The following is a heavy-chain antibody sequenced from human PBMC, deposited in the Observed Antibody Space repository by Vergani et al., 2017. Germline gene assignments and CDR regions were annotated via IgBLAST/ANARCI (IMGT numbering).Heavy chain of an antibody. Sequence: QVHLVESGGGVVQPGRSLRLSCVVSGFTFSYYGMHWVRQAPGKGLEWVAVITYDGTQKYYADSVKGRFTISRDNSKSTLYLQMNSLRTEDTAVYYCATKSCCTPGCQIGYFREWGQGTLVTVSS. J-gene: IGHJ1*01. CDR1: GFTFSYYG. CDR2: ITYDGTQK. D-gene: IGHD1-1*01. V-gene: IGHV3-30*03. CDR3: ATKSCCTPGCQIGYFRE.